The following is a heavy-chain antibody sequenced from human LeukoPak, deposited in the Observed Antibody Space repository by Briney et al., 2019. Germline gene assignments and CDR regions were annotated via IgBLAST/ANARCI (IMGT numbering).Heavy chain of an antibody. CDR2: FSGSGGST. V-gene: IGHV3-23*01. CDR1: GFTFSSYA. CDR3: ARVVTGMDV. Sequence: PGGSLRLSCAASGFTFSSYAMSWVRQAPGKGLEWVSAFSGSGGSTYSADSVKGRFTISRDNSKNTLYLQMNSLRAEDTAVYYCARVVTGMDVWGQGTTVTVSS. J-gene: IGHJ6*02. D-gene: IGHD4-23*01.